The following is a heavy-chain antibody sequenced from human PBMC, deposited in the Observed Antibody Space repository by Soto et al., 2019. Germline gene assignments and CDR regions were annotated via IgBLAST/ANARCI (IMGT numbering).Heavy chain of an antibody. CDR1: GFTFSDYY. Sequence: GSLRLSCAASGFTFSDYYMNWVRQAPGKGLEWVSYISSSSSSIYYADSVKGRFTISRDNAKSSLYLQMTSLSDEDTAVYYCARDPMEAVAGRGYWGQGTLLTVSS. D-gene: IGHD6-19*01. CDR2: ISSSSSSI. J-gene: IGHJ4*02. CDR3: ARDPMEAVAGRGY. V-gene: IGHV3-48*02.